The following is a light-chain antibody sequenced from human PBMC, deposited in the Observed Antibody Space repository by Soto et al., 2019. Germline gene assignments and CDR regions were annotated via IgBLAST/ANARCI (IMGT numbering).Light chain of an antibody. J-gene: IGLJ3*02. Sequence: QSALTQPRSVSGSPGQSVTISCTGTTSDVGGYNYVSWYQQHPGKAPKFMLYDVSKRPSGVPDRFSGSKSGNTASLTISGLQAEDEADYYCCSYAGGFTLVFGGGTKLTVL. V-gene: IGLV2-11*01. CDR2: DVS. CDR1: TSDVGGYNY. CDR3: CSYAGGFTLV.